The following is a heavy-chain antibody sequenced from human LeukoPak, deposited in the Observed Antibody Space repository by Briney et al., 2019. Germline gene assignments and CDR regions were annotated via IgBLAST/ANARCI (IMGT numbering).Heavy chain of an antibody. CDR1: GFTFSNFW. D-gene: IGHD3-10*01. Sequence: GGSLRLSCTASGFTFSNFWMGWVRQAPGKGLEWVANIKQDETEKFYLGSVKGRFTISRDNAKNSLYLQMNSLRAEDTAVYYCARDFPPVLTYYGSGSALDYWGQGTLVTVSS. CDR3: ARDFPPVLTYYGSGSALDY. CDR2: IKQDETEK. J-gene: IGHJ4*02. V-gene: IGHV3-7*01.